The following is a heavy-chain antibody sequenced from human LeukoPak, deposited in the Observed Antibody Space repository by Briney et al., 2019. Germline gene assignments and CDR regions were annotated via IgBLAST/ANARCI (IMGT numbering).Heavy chain of an antibody. CDR2: ISGSGGST. J-gene: IGHJ4*02. V-gene: IGHV3-23*01. Sequence: GGSLRLSCAASGFTFSSYAMSWVRRAPGKGLEWVSAISGSGGSTYYADSVKGRFTISRDNSKNTLYLQMNSLRAEDTAVYYCAKGPYGGNSEYFDYWGQGTLVTVSS. D-gene: IGHD4-23*01. CDR3: AKGPYGGNSEYFDY. CDR1: GFTFSSYA.